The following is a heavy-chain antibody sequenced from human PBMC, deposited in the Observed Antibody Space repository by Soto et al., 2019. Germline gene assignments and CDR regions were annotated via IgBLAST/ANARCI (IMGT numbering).Heavy chain of an antibody. CDR2: ISAYNGNT. J-gene: IGHJ5*02. V-gene: IGHV1-18*01. Sequence: QVQLVQSGAEVKKPGASVKVSCKASGYTFTSYGISWVRQAPGQGLEWMGWISAYNGNTNHAQKLQGRVTMTTDTSTSTAYMELRSLRSDDTAVYYCAREAYAGSGSYWNNWFDPWGQGTLVTVSS. CDR1: GYTFTSYG. CDR3: AREAYAGSGSYWNNWFDP. D-gene: IGHD3-10*01.